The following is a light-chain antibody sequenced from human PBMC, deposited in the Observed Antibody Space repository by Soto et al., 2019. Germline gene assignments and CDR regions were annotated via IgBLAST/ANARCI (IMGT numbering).Light chain of an antibody. V-gene: IGLV2-14*01. J-gene: IGLJ3*02. Sequence: VLTQPASVSGSPGQSITISCTGTSSDIGSNNYVSWFQQRPGKAPTLIIYEVSNRPSGVSNHFSGSKSGNTASLTISGLLPEDEAEYYCSSYTTTTRLFGGGTKLTVL. CDR2: EVS. CDR3: SSYTTTTRL. CDR1: SSDIGSNNY.